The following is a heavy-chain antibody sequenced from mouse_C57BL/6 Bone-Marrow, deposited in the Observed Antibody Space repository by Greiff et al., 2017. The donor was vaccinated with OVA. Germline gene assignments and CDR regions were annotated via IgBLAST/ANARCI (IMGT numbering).Heavy chain of an antibody. CDR3: AIGNYYGSSTAY. D-gene: IGHD1-1*01. CDR1: GYTFTSYW. CDR2: IHPSDGDT. V-gene: IGHV1-74*01. Sequence: QVHVKQPGAELVKPGASVTVSCKASGYTFTSYWMHWVKQRPGQGLEWIGRIHPSDGDTNYNQKFKGKATLTVDKSSSTAYMQLSSLTSEDSAVYYCAIGNYYGSSTAYWGQGTLVTVSA. J-gene: IGHJ3*01.